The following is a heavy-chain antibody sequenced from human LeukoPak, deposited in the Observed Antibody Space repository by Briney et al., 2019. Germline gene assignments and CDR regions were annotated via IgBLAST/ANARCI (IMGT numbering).Heavy chain of an antibody. CDR1: GFTFSNYW. J-gene: IGHJ3*02. Sequence: PGGSLRLSCAAAGFTFSNYWMNWVRQAPGKGLEWVANIKQEGGEKSYVDSVEGRFTISRDNAKNSLHLQMNSLRAEHTAVYYCARDRGGSARHGFDAFDIWGQGTMVTVSS. CDR3: ARDRGGSARHGFDAFDI. CDR2: IKQEGGEK. D-gene: IGHD3-10*01. V-gene: IGHV3-7*01.